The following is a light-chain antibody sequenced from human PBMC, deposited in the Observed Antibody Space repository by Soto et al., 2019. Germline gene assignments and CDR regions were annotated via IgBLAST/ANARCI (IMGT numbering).Light chain of an antibody. J-gene: IGLJ1*01. CDR2: DVS. CDR1: SNDVGGYNY. V-gene: IGLV2-11*01. Sequence: SVLTQPRSVSGFPGQSVTNSCTGTSNDVGGYNYVSWYQQHPGKAPRLMIYDVSKRPSGVPDRFSGSKSGNTASLTISGLQAEDEADYYCCSYAGSYTFYVFGIGTKVTVL. CDR3: CSYAGSYTFYV.